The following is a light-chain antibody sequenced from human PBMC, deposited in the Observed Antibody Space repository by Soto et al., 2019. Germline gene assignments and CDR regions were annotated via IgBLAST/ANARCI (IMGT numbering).Light chain of an antibody. J-gene: IGKJ1*01. CDR2: DAS. Sequence: IQMTQSPSTLSASVGGRVTITCRASQSISSWLAWYQQKPGKAPKLLIYDASSLESGVPSRFSGSGSGTECTLTISSLQPDDVATYYCQQYNSYSWTLGQGTKVDIK. V-gene: IGKV1-5*01. CDR1: QSISSW. CDR3: QQYNSYSWT.